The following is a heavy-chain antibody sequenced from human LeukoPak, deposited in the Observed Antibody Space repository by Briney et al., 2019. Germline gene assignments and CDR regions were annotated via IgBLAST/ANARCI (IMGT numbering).Heavy chain of an antibody. CDR2: ISGSGGST. J-gene: IGHJ4*02. Sequence: GGSLRLSCAASGFTFSSYAMSWVRQAPGKGLEWVSAISGSGGSTYYADSVKGRFTISRDNSKNTLYLQMNSLRPEDTSVYYCARSPTSWYFDYWGQGTLVTVSS. D-gene: IGHD2-2*01. V-gene: IGHV3-23*01. CDR3: ARSPTSWYFDY. CDR1: GFTFSSYA.